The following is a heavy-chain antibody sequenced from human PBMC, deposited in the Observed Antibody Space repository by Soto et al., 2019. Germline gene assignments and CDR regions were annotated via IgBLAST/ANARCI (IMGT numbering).Heavy chain of an antibody. Sequence: SVKVSCKASGGTFSSYTISWVRQAPGQGLEWMGRIIPILGIANYAQKFQGRVTITADKSTSTAYMELSSLRSEDTAVYYCARDSLTTVVTHHYYYGMDVWGQGTTVTVSS. CDR2: IIPILGIA. J-gene: IGHJ6*02. D-gene: IGHD4-17*01. CDR1: GGTFSSYT. V-gene: IGHV1-69*04. CDR3: ARDSLTTVVTHHYYYGMDV.